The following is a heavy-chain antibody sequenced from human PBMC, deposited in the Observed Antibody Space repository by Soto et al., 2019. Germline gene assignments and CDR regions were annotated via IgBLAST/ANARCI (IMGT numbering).Heavy chain of an antibody. V-gene: IGHV1-18*01. Sequence: QVQLVQSGAEVKKPGASVKVSCKASGYTFTSYGISWVRQAPGQGLEWMGWISAYNGNTNYAQKLQGRVTRTTDTSTSTAYMELRSLRSDDTAVYYCARDEMDYYGSGSYGMDVWGQGTTVTVSS. CDR2: ISAYNGNT. CDR1: GYTFTSYG. D-gene: IGHD3-10*01. J-gene: IGHJ6*02. CDR3: ARDEMDYYGSGSYGMDV.